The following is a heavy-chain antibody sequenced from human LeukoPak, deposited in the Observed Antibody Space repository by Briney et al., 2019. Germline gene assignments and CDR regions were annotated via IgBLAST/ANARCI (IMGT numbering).Heavy chain of an antibody. Sequence: GASVKVSCKASGYTFTSYYMHWVRQAPGQGLEWMGIINPSGGSTSYAQKFQGRVTMPRDTSTSTVYMELSSLRSEDTAVYYCARGVVTATQHDAFDIWGQGTMVTVSS. CDR1: GYTFTSYY. CDR2: INPSGGST. J-gene: IGHJ3*02. D-gene: IGHD2-21*02. V-gene: IGHV1-46*01. CDR3: ARGVVTATQHDAFDI.